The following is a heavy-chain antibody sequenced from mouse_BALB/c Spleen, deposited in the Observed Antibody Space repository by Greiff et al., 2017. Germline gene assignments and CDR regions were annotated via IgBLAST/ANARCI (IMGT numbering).Heavy chain of an antibody. CDR3: ARGPYDGYYVGFAY. V-gene: IGHV5-6-5*01. D-gene: IGHD2-3*01. CDR1: GFTFSSYA. CDR2: ISSGGST. J-gene: IGHJ3*01. Sequence: DVQLQESGGGLVKPGGSLKLSCAASGFTFSSYAMSWVRQTPEKRLEWVASISSGGSTYYPDSVKGRFTISRDNARNILYLQMSSLRSEDTAMYYCARGPYDGYYVGFAYWGQGTLVTVSA.